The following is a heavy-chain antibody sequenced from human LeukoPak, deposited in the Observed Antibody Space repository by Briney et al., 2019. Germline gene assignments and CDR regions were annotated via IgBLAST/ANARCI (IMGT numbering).Heavy chain of an antibody. Sequence: ASVKVSCKASGYTFTSYGISWVRQAPGQGLEWTGWISAYNGNTNYAQKLQGRVTMTTDTSTSTAYMELRSLRSDDTAVYYCARDTMVRGVITVDIWGQGTMVTVSS. CDR2: ISAYNGNT. CDR3: ARDTMVRGVITVDI. V-gene: IGHV1-18*01. J-gene: IGHJ3*02. CDR1: GYTFTSYG. D-gene: IGHD3-10*01.